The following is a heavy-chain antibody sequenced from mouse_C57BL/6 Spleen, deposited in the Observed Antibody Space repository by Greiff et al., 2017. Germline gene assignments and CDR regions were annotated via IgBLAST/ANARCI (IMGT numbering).Heavy chain of an antibody. CDR2: IWSGGST. Sequence: QVQLQQSGPGLVQPSQSLSITCTVSGFSLTSYGVHWVRQSPGKGLEWLGVIWSGGSTDYNAAFISRLSISKDNSKSQVFFKMNSLQAENTAIYYFARKGTHYYAMDDWGQGTSVTVSS. CDR3: ARKGTHYYAMDD. D-gene: IGHD3-3*01. J-gene: IGHJ4*01. CDR1: GFSLTSYG. V-gene: IGHV2-2*01.